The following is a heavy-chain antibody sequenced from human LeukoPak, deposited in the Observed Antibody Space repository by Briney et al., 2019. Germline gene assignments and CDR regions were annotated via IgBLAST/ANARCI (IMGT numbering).Heavy chain of an antibody. V-gene: IGHV3-23*01. CDR3: AKSHISNWYCSAY. D-gene: IGHD6-13*01. J-gene: IGHJ4*02. Sequence: GGSLRLSCAASGFTLSGNAMSGVRQAPGKGVEWVSSISGSGINTYYADSVKGRFTISRDNSRNTLYLQMNSLRAEDTAIYYCAKSHISNWYCSAYSGQGSLVTVSS. CDR1: GFTLSGNA. CDR2: ISGSGINT.